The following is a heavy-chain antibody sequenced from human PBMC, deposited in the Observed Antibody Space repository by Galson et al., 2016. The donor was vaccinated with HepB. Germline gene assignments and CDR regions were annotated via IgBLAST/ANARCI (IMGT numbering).Heavy chain of an antibody. Sequence: SVKVSCKASGYTFTTYGISWVRQAPGQGLEWMGWISTYNGNRNSAQKFQGRVTMTIDTSTTTAYMELRSLRSDDTAVYYCARDTGGRHYYDSSAYWGQGTLVTVSS. D-gene: IGHD3-22*01. CDR3: ARDTGGRHYYDSSAY. CDR1: GYTFTTYG. CDR2: ISTYNGNR. V-gene: IGHV1-18*01. J-gene: IGHJ4*02.